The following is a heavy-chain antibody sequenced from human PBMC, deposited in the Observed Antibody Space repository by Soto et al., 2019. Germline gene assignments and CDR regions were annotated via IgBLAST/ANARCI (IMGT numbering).Heavy chain of an antibody. CDR2: INHSGRT. D-gene: IGHD2-2*01. J-gene: IGHJ4*02. Sequence: SETLSLTCAVYGGSVSGYYWSWIRQPPGKGLEWIGEINHSGRTNYNPSLKSRVTISVDTSKNQFSLKVTSVTAADTAVYYCARGTSCCGYDYWGQGALVTVSS. CDR1: GGSVSGYY. CDR3: ARGTSCCGYDY. V-gene: IGHV4-34*01.